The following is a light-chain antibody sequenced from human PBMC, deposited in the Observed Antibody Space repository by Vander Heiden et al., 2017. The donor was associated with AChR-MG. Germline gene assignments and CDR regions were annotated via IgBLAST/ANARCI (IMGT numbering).Light chain of an antibody. J-gene: IGLJ2*01. CDR3: QVWDGGSDRVI. CDR1: NIGSTT. CDR2: DDS. Sequence: SYVLTQPPSVSVAPGQTATITRGGSNIGSTTLHWYRQQPGQAPVLVVYDDSDRPSGIPERFSGSNSGNTATLTISRVEAGDEAGYYCQVWDGGSDRVIFGGGTKLTVL. V-gene: IGLV3-21*02.